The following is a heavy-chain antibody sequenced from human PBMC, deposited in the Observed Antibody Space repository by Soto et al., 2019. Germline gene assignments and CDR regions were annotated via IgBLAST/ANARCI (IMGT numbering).Heavy chain of an antibody. D-gene: IGHD3-22*01. CDR3: ARRYYYDSSGYYSGRNWFDP. Sequence: KESGPVLVKPTETLTLTCTVSGFSLSNARMGVSWIRQPPGKALEWLAHIFSNDEKSYSTSLKSRLTISKDTSKSQVVLTMTNMDPVDTATYYCARRYYYDSSGYYSGRNWFDPWGQGTLVTVSS. J-gene: IGHJ5*02. V-gene: IGHV2-26*01. CDR2: IFSNDEK. CDR1: GFSLSNARMG.